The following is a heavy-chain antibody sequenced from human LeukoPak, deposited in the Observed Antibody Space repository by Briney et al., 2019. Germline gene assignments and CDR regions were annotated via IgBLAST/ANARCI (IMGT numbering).Heavy chain of an antibody. CDR2: IYYSGST. Sequence: SETLSLTCTVSGGSISSSSYYWGWIRQPPGKGLEWIGSIYYSGSTYYNPSLKSRVTISVDTSKNQFSLKLSSVTAADTAVYYCARRGLLWFGELRYYFDYWGQGTLVNVSS. V-gene: IGHV4-39*07. CDR1: GGSISSSSYY. J-gene: IGHJ4*02. CDR3: ARRGLLWFGELRYYFDY. D-gene: IGHD3-10*01.